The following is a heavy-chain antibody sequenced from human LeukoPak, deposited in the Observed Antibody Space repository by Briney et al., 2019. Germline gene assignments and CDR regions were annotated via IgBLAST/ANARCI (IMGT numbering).Heavy chain of an antibody. Sequence: GESLKISCKGSGYSSTSYWIGWVRQMPGKGLEWMGIIYPGDSDTRYSPSFRGQVTISADKSINTAYLQWSSLKASDTAMYYCARQSYCGGDCYSGESWFDPWGQGTLVTVSS. D-gene: IGHD2-21*02. CDR1: GYSSTSYW. CDR3: ARQSYCGGDCYSGESWFDP. V-gene: IGHV5-51*01. J-gene: IGHJ5*02. CDR2: IYPGDSDT.